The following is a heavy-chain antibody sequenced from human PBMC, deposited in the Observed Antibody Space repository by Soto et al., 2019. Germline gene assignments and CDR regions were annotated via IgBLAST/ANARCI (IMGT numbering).Heavy chain of an antibody. CDR3: ARQKNRGVWLFDF. CDR2: ISSDVNYK. J-gene: IGHJ4*02. Sequence: QVQLVESGGGVVQPGRSLRLSCAASGFTFSSYALHWVRQAPGKGLDWVAVISSDVNYKYYGDSVKGRFTISRDNSKNTLYLQMNSLRAEDTAVYYCARQKNRGVWLFDFWGQGTLVTVSS. V-gene: IGHV3-30-3*01. D-gene: IGHD5-12*01. CDR1: GFTFSSYA.